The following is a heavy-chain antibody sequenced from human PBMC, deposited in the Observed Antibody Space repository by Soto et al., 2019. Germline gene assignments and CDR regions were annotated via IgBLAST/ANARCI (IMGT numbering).Heavy chain of an antibody. CDR2: ISPMFGAA. CDR3: AREVQVHTPAFVY. Sequence: QVQLVQSGAEMKKPGSSVKVSCQSSGGTFNTYAMNWVRQAPGQGPEWMGDISPMFGAANYAPKFKGRVTITADESTGTSYMQVSSLTSEVTALYFCAREVQVHTPAFVYWGQGTLVTVSS. CDR1: GGTFNTYA. D-gene: IGHD3-10*01. J-gene: IGHJ4*02. V-gene: IGHV1-69*19.